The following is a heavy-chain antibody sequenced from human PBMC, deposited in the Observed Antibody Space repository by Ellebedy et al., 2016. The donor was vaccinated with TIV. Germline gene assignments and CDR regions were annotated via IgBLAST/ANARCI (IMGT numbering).Heavy chain of an antibody. CDR1: GFTVSSNY. D-gene: IGHD3-10*01. Sequence: PGGSLRLSCAASGFTVSSNYMSRVRQAPGKGLEWVSVIYSGGSTYYADSVKGRFTISRDNSKNTLYLQMNSLRAEDTAVYYCAKASMVRGKPLDYWGQGTLVTVSS. CDR2: IYSGGST. CDR3: AKASMVRGKPLDY. V-gene: IGHV3-66*01. J-gene: IGHJ4*02.